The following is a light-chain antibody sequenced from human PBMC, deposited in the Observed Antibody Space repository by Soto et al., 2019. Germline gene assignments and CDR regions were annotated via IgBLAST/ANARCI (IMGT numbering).Light chain of an antibody. J-gene: IGLJ1*01. CDR1: SSDFTAYNY. V-gene: IGLV2-14*01. CDR3: TSNATGSLYV. Sequence: QSALTQPASVSGSPGQSITISCTGASSDFTAYNYVSWYQQYPGTVPKLLIYKVSNRPSGVSNRFSGAMSGNTASLRISGLRAEDEADYFCTSNATGSLYVFGTGTKLTVL. CDR2: KVS.